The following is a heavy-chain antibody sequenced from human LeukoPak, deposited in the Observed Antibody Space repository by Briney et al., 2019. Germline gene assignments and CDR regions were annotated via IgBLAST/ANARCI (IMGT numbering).Heavy chain of an antibody. V-gene: IGHV3-74*01. D-gene: IGHD6-25*01. J-gene: IGHJ4*02. Sequence: PGGSLRLSCAASGFTLSNYWMHWVRQAPGKGLVWVSRLHSDGTSTSYADSVRGRFTISRDNARNTLYLQTNTLRAEDTAVYYCARSGWPYYFDYWGQGTLVTVSS. CDR1: GFTLSNYW. CDR2: LHSDGTST. CDR3: ARSGWPYYFDY.